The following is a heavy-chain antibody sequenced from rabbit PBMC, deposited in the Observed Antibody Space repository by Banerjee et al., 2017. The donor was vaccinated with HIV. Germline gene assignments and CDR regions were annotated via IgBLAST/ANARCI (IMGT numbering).Heavy chain of an antibody. CDR1: GFSFSNKYV. J-gene: IGHJ4*01. D-gene: IGHD7-1*01. CDR3: ARTHVSDRGYDL. V-gene: IGHV1S45*01. CDR2: INTSSGNT. Sequence: QEQLEESGGDLVKPEGSLTLTCTASGFSFSNKYVMCWVRQAPGKGLEWIGCINTSSGNTVYASWAIGRFTISKTSSTTVTLQLTSLTPADTATYFCARTHVSDRGYDLWGPGTLVTVS.